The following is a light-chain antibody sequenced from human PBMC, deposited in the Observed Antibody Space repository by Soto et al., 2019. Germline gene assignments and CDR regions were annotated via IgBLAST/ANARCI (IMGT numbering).Light chain of an antibody. CDR2: LGS. Sequence: EIVMSQSPLSLPVTPGEPASISCRSSQSLLYSDGYNYLDWYLQKPGQSPQLLIYLGSDRASGVPDRFSGSGSGTDFTLKISRVEAEDVGVYYCMQALHSPMTFGQGTKVEIK. V-gene: IGKV2-28*01. CDR3: MQALHSPMT. J-gene: IGKJ1*01. CDR1: QSLLYSDGYNY.